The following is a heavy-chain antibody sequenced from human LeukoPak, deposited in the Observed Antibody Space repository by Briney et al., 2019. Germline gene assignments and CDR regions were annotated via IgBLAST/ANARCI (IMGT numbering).Heavy chain of an antibody. V-gene: IGHV3-53*01. Sequence: GSLRLSCAASGFTFSSYAMSWVRQAPGKGLKWVSVIYSGGSPYYADSVKGRFTISRDNSKNTLYLQMNSLRAEDTAVYYCARDLNYYDSSGYGHWGQGTLVTVSS. CDR1: GFTFSSYA. CDR2: IYSGGSP. CDR3: ARDLNYYDSSGYGH. J-gene: IGHJ4*02. D-gene: IGHD3-22*01.